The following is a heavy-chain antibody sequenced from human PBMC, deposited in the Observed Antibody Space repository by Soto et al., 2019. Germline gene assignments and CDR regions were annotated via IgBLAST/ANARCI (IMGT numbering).Heavy chain of an antibody. Sequence: SVKVSCKASGGTFSSYAISWVRQAPGQGLEWMGGIIPIFGTANYAQKFQGRVTITADESTSTAYMELSSLRSEDTAVYYCARDSLRGGYDSSGYYTYYFDYWGQGTLVIVSS. CDR1: GGTFSSYA. CDR2: IIPIFGTA. V-gene: IGHV1-69*13. J-gene: IGHJ4*02. CDR3: ARDSLRGGYDSSGYYTYYFDY. D-gene: IGHD3-22*01.